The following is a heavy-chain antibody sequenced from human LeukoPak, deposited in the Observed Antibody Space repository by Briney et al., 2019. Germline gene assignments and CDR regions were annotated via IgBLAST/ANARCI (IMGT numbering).Heavy chain of an antibody. D-gene: IGHD2/OR15-2a*01. CDR3: AKNPPNIHFDY. Sequence: PGGSLRLSCAASGFTFSDYYMSWIRQAPGKGLEWVSYISSSSSYTNYADSVKGRFTISRDNSKNTLHLQMNSLRAEDTAVYYCAKNPPNIHFDYWGQGTLVTVSS. V-gene: IGHV3-11*03. CDR2: ISSSSSYT. J-gene: IGHJ4*02. CDR1: GFTFSDYY.